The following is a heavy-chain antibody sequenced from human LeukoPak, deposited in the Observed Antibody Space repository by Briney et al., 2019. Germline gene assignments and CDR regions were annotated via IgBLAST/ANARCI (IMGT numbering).Heavy chain of an antibody. CDR2: ISGSGGST. V-gene: IGHV3-23*01. Sequence: GGSLRLSCAASGFTFSSYGMSWVRQAPGKGLEWVSAISGSGGSTYYADSVKGRFTISRDNSKNTRYLQMNSLRAEDTAVYYCAKDGSGSWGGYWGQGTLVTVSS. J-gene: IGHJ4*02. CDR3: AKDGSGSWGGY. D-gene: IGHD3-10*01. CDR1: GFTFSSYG.